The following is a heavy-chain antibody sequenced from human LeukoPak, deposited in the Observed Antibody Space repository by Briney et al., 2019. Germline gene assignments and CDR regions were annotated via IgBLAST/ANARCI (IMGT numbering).Heavy chain of an antibody. D-gene: IGHD6-19*01. CDR3: ARDLAGTTNFHYYYYYGMDV. CDR1: GFTFSSYG. Sequence: GGSLRLSCAASGFTFSSYGMHWVRQAPGKGLEWVAVIWYDGSNKYYADSVKGRFTISKDNSKNTLYLQMNSLRAEDTAVYYCARDLAGTTNFHYYYYYGMDVWGQGTTVTVSS. V-gene: IGHV3-33*01. CDR2: IWYDGSNK. J-gene: IGHJ6*02.